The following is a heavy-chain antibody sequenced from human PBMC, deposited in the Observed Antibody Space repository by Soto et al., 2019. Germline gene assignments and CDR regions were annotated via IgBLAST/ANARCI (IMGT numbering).Heavy chain of an antibody. D-gene: IGHD3-3*01. V-gene: IGHV4-31*03. CDR2: IYYCGST. J-gene: IGHJ3*02. CDR1: GGSISSGGYY. Sequence: SETLSITCTVSGGSISSGGYYWRWIRQHPGKCLEWIGYIYYCGSTHYNRSLKSRVTISVDTSTNQFSLKLSSVTASDTAVYYCSKADHKGDFWSGDYTGAFDIWGQGTMVSVSS. CDR3: SKADHKGDFWSGDYTGAFDI.